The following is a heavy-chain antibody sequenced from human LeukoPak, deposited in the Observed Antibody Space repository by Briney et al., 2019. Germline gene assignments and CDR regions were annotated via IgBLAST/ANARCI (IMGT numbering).Heavy chain of an antibody. D-gene: IGHD5-24*01. CDR1: GGTFSSYA. Sequence: SVEVSCKASGGTFSSYAISWVRQAPGQGLEWMGGIIPIFGTANYAQKFQGRVTITADESTSTAYMELSSLRSADTAVYYCARTGWLQSDPFDSWGQGTLVTVSS. CDR2: IIPIFGTA. CDR3: ARTGWLQSDPFDS. J-gene: IGHJ4*02. V-gene: IGHV1-69*13.